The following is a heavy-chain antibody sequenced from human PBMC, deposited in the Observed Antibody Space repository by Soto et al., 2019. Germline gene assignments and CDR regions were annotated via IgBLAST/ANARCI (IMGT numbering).Heavy chain of an antibody. Sequence: EVQLVESGGGLVQPGRSLRLSCAASGFTFDDYAMHWVRQAPGKGLEWVSGISWNSGSIGYADSVKGRFTISRDNAKNSLYLQMNSLRAEDTALYYCAKDIKAMIVVANDALDIWGQGTMVTVSA. CDR2: ISWNSGSI. J-gene: IGHJ3*02. CDR3: AKDIKAMIVVANDALDI. CDR1: GFTFDDYA. D-gene: IGHD3-22*01. V-gene: IGHV3-9*01.